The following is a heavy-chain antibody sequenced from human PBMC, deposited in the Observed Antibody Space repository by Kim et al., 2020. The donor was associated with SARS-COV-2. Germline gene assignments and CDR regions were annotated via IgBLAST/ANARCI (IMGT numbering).Heavy chain of an antibody. CDR3: GGDLTYNDY. D-gene: IGHD3-10*01. J-gene: IGHJ4*02. Sequence: SNKYYADSVKGRFTISRDNSKNTLYLQMNSLRAEDTAVYYCGGDLTYNDYWGQGTLVTVSS. V-gene: IGHV3-30*02. CDR2: SNK.